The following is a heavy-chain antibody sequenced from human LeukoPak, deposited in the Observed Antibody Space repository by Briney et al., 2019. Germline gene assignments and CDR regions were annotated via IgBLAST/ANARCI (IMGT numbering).Heavy chain of an antibody. CDR3: ASRRLSIAARGGYCY. V-gene: IGHV1-18*01. Sequence: GASVKVSCKASGYTFTSYGISWVRQAPGQGLEWMGWISAYNGNTNYAQKLQGRVTMTTDTSTSTAYMELRSLRSGDTAVYYCASRRLSIAARGGYCYWGQGTLVTVSS. CDR2: ISAYNGNT. D-gene: IGHD6-6*01. J-gene: IGHJ4*02. CDR1: GYTFTSYG.